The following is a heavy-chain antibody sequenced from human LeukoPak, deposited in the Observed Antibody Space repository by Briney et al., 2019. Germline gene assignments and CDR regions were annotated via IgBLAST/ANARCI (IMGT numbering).Heavy chain of an antibody. Sequence: SETLSLTCAVYDDSFSGYYCSWIRQPPRKGLEWIGEIDHSGSTNYNPSLQSRVTISVDTSKNQFSLKVSSVSAADTAVYYCARGNRPYGEHEAFDIWGHGTTVTVSS. J-gene: IGHJ3*02. CDR2: IDHSGST. CDR3: ARGNRPYGEHEAFDI. CDR1: DDSFSGYY. V-gene: IGHV4-34*01. D-gene: IGHD3-10*01.